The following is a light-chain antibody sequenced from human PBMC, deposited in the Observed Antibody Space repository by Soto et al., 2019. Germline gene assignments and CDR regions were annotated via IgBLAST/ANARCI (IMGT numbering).Light chain of an antibody. J-gene: IGKJ1*01. Sequence: DIQMTQSPSTLSASVGDRVTITCRASQSISTWLAWYQQKPGKAPTLLIYHASSLASGVPSRFSGSGSGTEFTLTISSLQPDDFATYHCQQYNSYPRTFGQGTKEEIK. CDR3: QQYNSYPRT. CDR1: QSISTW. V-gene: IGKV1-5*01. CDR2: HAS.